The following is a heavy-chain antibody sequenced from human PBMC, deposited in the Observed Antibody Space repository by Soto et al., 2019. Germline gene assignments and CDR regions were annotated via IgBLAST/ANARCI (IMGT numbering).Heavy chain of an antibody. CDR3: ARGPYHYYYYYMDV. J-gene: IGHJ6*03. D-gene: IGHD3-16*01. CDR2: IVVGSGNT. V-gene: IGHV1-58*01. Sequence: SVKVSCKTSGFIFTSSAVQWVRQARGQRLEWMGRIVVGSGNTDYAQMFQKRLTLTRDMATSTVYMELSSLRFEDTAVYYCARGPYHYYYYYMDVWGKGTTVTVSS. CDR1: GFIFTSSA.